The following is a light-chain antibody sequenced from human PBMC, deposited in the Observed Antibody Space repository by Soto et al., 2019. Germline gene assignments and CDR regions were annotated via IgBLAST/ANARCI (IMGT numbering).Light chain of an antibody. CDR2: LND. V-gene: IGLV1-44*01. CDR3: AAWDDSLNSL. CDR1: FSNIGDNA. J-gene: IGLJ1*01. Sequence: QSVLTQPPSLSATPGQRVNISCSGSFSNIGDNAVNWYQQLPGAAPKLLIYLNDQRPSGVPDRFSGSTPGTSAFLAISGVQSEDEADYYCAAWDDSLNSLFGTGTKVTVL.